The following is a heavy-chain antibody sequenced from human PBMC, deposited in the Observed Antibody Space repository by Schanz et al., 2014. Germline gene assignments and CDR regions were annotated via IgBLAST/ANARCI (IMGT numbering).Heavy chain of an antibody. J-gene: IGHJ3*02. Sequence: QVQLVQSGAEVKKPGASVKVSCKASGYTFTSYYMHWVRQAPGQGLEWMGWMNPNSGNTGYAQNFQGRVTMTADKSTSTVYMEVSGLRSEDTAVYFCARGPSTGAFDIWGQGTMVTVSS. CDR3: ARGPSTGAFDI. V-gene: IGHV1-46*03. CDR2: MNPNSGNT. CDR1: GYTFTSYY.